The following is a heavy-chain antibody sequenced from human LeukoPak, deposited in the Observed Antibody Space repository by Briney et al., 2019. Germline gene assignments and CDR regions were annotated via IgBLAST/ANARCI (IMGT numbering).Heavy chain of an antibody. D-gene: IGHD5-12*01. J-gene: IGHJ4*02. Sequence: ASVKVSCKAFGYTFTSNYMHWVRQAPGQGPEWMGVISPSGGSTTYAQKFQGRVTLTRDMSTSTDYLELSSLRSEDTAVYYCARNSGYDLEPFDYWGQGTLVTVSS. CDR2: ISPSGGST. CDR1: GYTFTSNY. V-gene: IGHV1-46*01. CDR3: ARNSGYDLEPFDY.